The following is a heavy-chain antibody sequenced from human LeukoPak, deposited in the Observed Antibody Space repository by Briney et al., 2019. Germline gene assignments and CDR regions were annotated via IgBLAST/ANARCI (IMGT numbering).Heavy chain of an antibody. CDR2: INHSGST. CDR3: ARGPRMYYYGSGSYFY. CDR1: GGSFSGYY. J-gene: IGHJ4*02. Sequence: SETLSLTCAVYGGSFSGYYWSWIRQPPGKGLEWIGEINHSGSTNYNPSLKSRVTISVDTSKNQFSLKLSSVTAADTAVYYCARGPRMYYYGSGSYFYWGQGTLATVSS. V-gene: IGHV4-34*01. D-gene: IGHD3-10*01.